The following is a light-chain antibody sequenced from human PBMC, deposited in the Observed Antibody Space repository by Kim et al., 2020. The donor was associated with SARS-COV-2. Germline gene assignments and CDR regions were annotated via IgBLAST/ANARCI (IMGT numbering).Light chain of an antibody. Sequence: KQVTIHCNRSSGSIASNDVQWYQRRPGSAPTTVIYEDNQRPSGVPDRFSGSIDSSSNSASLTISGLKTEDEADYYCQSYDSSNLWVFGGGTQLTVL. CDR3: QSYDSSNLWV. V-gene: IGLV6-57*03. J-gene: IGLJ3*02. CDR2: EDN. CDR1: SGSIASND.